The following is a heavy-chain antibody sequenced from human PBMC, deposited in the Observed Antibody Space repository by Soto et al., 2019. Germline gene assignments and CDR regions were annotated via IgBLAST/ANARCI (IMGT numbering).Heavy chain of an antibody. V-gene: IGHV3-23*01. CDR2: ISGSGGST. CDR1: GFTFSSYA. Sequence: GGSLRLSCAASGFTFSSYAMSWVRQAPGKGLEWVSAISGSGGSTYYADSVKGRFTISRDNSKNTLYLQMNSLRAEDTAVYYCANTPDLDDYSNRGGDYWGQGTLVTVSS. D-gene: IGHD4-4*01. CDR3: ANTPDLDDYSNRGGDY. J-gene: IGHJ4*02.